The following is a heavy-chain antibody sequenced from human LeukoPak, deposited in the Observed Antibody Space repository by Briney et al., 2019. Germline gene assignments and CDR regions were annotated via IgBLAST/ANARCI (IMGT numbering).Heavy chain of an antibody. CDR2: IYSGGST. CDR1: GFTVSSNY. D-gene: IGHD1-1*01. CDR3: ARELDYYFDY. Sequence: TGGSLRLSCAASGFTVSSNYMSWVRQAPGKGLEWVSVIYSGGSTYYAESVKGRFTISRDNSKNTLYLQMNSLRAEDTAVYYCARELDYYFDYWGQGTLVTVSS. J-gene: IGHJ4*02. V-gene: IGHV3-53*01.